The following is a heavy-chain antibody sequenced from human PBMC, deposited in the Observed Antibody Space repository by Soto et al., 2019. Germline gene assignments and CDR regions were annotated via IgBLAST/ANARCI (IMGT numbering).Heavy chain of an antibody. CDR1: GFTFSRGA. CDR3: ARDEGYGSNSGWYFDL. CDR2: ISYHGKKT. Sequence: GGTLRLSCAASGFTFSRGAMHLGWHAPGKGLEWVAVISYHGKKTYYADSVQGRFTISRDNSKNTLYLQMNSLGLEDTAVYYCARDEGYGSNSGWYFDLWGRGTLVTVSS. V-gene: IGHV3-30*04. D-gene: IGHD2-2*01. J-gene: IGHJ2*01.